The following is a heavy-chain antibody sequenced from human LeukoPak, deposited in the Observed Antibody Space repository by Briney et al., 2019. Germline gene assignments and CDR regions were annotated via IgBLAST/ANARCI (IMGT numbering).Heavy chain of an antibody. V-gene: IGHV4-30-4*01. D-gene: IGHD3-22*01. J-gene: IGHJ3*02. Sequence: SQPLSLTCTVSGGSISRGDYYWRWIRQPPGKGLEWLEYIYYSGSTYYNPPLKSRVTISVDTSKNQFSLKLSSVTAADTAVYYCATVLYYYDSSGYYRPDAFDIWGQGTMVTVSS. CDR3: ATVLYYYDSSGYYRPDAFDI. CDR1: GGSISRGDYY. CDR2: IYYSGST.